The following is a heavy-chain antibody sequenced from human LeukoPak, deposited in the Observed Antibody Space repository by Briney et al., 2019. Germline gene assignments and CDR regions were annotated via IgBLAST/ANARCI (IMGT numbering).Heavy chain of an antibody. V-gene: IGHV3-74*01. J-gene: IGHJ4*02. Sequence: GGSLRLSCAASGFTFSRYWMHWVRQAPGKGLVWVSGIYSDGSSTTYADSVKGRFTISRDNAKNTLYLQMNSLRAEDTAVYYCTRRLGLAATGYYFDYWGQGTLVTVSS. CDR3: TRRLGLAATGYYFDY. CDR2: IYSDGSST. CDR1: GFTFSRYW. D-gene: IGHD2-2*01.